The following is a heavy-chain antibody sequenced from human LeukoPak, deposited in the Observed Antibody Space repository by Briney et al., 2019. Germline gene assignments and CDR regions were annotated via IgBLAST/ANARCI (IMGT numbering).Heavy chain of an antibody. CDR3: ARARTPLLWFGELRCYFDY. D-gene: IGHD3-10*01. CDR2: IYYSGST. V-gene: IGHV4-30-4*07. Sequence: ASETLSLTCAVSGGSISSGGYSWSWIRQPPGKGLEWIGYIYYSGSTYYNPSLKSRVTISVDTSKNQFSLKLSSVTAADTAVYYCARARTPLLWFGELRCYFDYWGQGTLVTVSS. J-gene: IGHJ4*02. CDR1: GGSISSGGYS.